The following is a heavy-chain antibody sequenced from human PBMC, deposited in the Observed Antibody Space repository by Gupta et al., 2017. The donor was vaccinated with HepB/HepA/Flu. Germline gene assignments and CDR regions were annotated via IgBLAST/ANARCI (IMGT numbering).Heavy chain of an antibody. CDR3: ARAEDPDERSGVVRRAAAGSLDY. Sequence: QVQLQQWGAGLLKPSETLSLTCAVYGGSFSGYYWSWIRQPPGKGLEWIGEINHSGSTNYNPSLKSRVTISVDTSKNQFSLKLSAGTAADTAVYYCARAEDPDERSGVVRRAAAGSLDYWGQGTLVTVSS. CDR1: GGSFSGYY. V-gene: IGHV4-34*01. J-gene: IGHJ4*02. D-gene: IGHD6-13*01. CDR2: INHSGST.